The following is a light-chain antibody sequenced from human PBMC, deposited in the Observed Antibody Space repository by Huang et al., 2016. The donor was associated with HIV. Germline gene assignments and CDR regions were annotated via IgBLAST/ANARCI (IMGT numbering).Light chain of an antibody. V-gene: IGKV1-5*01. J-gene: IGKJ2*01. Sequence: DIQMTQSPSTLSASLGDRVTVTCRASQNISTWWAWYQPNTGRAPKLLIYDASTLERGGPSRFSGIGSGTEFSLTISSLQPNNFATYFCQQYRSYPYTFGQGTKLEIK. CDR1: QNISTW. CDR2: DAS. CDR3: QQYRSYPYT.